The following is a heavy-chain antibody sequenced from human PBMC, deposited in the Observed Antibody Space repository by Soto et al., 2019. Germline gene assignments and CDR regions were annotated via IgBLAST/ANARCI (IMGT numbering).Heavy chain of an antibody. Sequence: QVQLQESGPGLVKPSQTLSLTCTVSGGSISSGDYYWSWIRQPPGKGLEWIGYIYYSGSTYYNPSLKSRVTISVDTSKNQFSLKLSSVTAADTAVYYSAIGTPYYDFWSGYIFDYWGQGTLVTVSS. D-gene: IGHD3-3*01. CDR2: IYYSGST. CDR3: AIGTPYYDFWSGYIFDY. J-gene: IGHJ4*02. V-gene: IGHV4-30-4*01. CDR1: GGSISSGDYY.